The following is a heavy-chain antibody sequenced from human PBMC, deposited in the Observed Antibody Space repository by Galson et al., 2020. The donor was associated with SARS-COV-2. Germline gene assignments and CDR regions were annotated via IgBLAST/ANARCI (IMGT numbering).Heavy chain of an antibody. Sequence: GESLRLSCAAAGFSVSGNYRSWVRQAPGKGLEWVSAIRRGGSTNYEESVKGRVTISRDNSKNTLDLQMNSLRPVEAAVYYCAGGVVGLGGGAFDIWGPGTMVTVSS. CDR2: IRRGGST. CDR1: GFSVSGNY. J-gene: IGHJ3*02. CDR3: AGGVVGLGGGAFDI. V-gene: IGHV3-53*05. D-gene: IGHD1-26*01.